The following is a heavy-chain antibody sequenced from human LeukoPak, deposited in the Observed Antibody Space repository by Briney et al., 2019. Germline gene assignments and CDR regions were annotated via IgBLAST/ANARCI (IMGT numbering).Heavy chain of an antibody. D-gene: IGHD1-1*01. CDR3: ARALAGTTGGDY. Sequence: SETLSLTCAVYGGSFSGYYWSWIRQPPGKGLEWIGEINHSGSTNYNPSLKSRVTISVDTSKNRFSLKLSSVTAADTAVYYCARALAGTTGGDYWGQGTLVTVSS. V-gene: IGHV4-34*01. CDR2: INHSGST. J-gene: IGHJ4*02. CDR1: GGSFSGYY.